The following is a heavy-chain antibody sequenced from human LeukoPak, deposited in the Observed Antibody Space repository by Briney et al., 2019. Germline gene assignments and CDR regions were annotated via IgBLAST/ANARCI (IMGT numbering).Heavy chain of an antibody. J-gene: IGHJ5*02. CDR3: ARGDYYGSGSYPFDP. Sequence: GGSLRLSCAASGFTFSDYYMSWIRQAPGKGLEWVSYISSSGSTIYYADSVKGRFTISRDNAKNSLYLQMNSLRAEGTAVYYCARGDYYGSGSYPFDPWGQGTLVTVSS. CDR2: ISSSGSTI. D-gene: IGHD3-10*01. V-gene: IGHV3-11*01. CDR1: GFTFSDYY.